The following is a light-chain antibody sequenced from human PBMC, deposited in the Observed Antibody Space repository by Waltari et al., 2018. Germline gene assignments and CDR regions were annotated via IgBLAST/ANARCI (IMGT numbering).Light chain of an antibody. J-gene: IGLJ1*01. CDR1: NSKFVASTS. Sequence: SALTQPASVSGSPGQSITVYCTGRNSKFVASTSLSWYQQLPCKPLKLIIFYVTNRPSGVSNRFSGSKSGNTASLTISGLRAEDQADYYCASFIDGRTFVFGTGTRVTVL. V-gene: IGLV2-14*03. CDR2: YVT. CDR3: ASFIDGRTFV.